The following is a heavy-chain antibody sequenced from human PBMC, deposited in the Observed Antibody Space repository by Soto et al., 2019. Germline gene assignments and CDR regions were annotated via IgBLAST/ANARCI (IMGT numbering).Heavy chain of an antibody. Sequence: PGGSLRLSCAASGVTFSRYAMHWVRQAPGKGLEWVAVISYDGSNKYYVDSVKGRFTISRDDAKNSLYLQMNSLRAEDTAVYYCARVKYSGYDSYFDYWGQGTLVTVSS. J-gene: IGHJ4*02. CDR2: ISYDGSNK. CDR1: GVTFSRYA. V-gene: IGHV3-30-3*01. CDR3: ARVKYSGYDSYFDY. D-gene: IGHD5-12*01.